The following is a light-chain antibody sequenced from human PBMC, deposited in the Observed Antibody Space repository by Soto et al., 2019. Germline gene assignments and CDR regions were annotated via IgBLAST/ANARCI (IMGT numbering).Light chain of an antibody. CDR3: QPFSAYPLP. Sequence: AIQLTQSPPSLSASVGDRVTITCRASQGINTGIAWYQQKPWKSPKLLIYETSKLASGVTLRLSGTGYGTQFSLPIGGLQPDDFAPYHCQPFSAYPLPFGGGTKVESK. CDR1: QGINTG. CDR2: ETS. V-gene: IGKV1-13*02. J-gene: IGKJ4*01.